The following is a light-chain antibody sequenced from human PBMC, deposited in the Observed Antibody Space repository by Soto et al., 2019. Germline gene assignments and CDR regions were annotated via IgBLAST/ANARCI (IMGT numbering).Light chain of an antibody. J-gene: IGKJ4*01. CDR3: QQRSNWPPV. CDR2: DAS. Sequence: EIVLTQSPATLSLSPGERATLSCRASQSVSSYLAWYQQKPGQAPRLLIYDASNRATGIPARFSGSGSGTDFTLTISSLEPEGFAVYYCQQRSNWPPVFGGGTKVDIK. CDR1: QSVSSY. V-gene: IGKV3-11*01.